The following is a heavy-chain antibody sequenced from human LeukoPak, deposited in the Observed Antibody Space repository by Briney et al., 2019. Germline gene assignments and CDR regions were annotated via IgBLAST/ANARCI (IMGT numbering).Heavy chain of an antibody. CDR1: GFSFGSYE. CDR3: ARDRSKVTAYDDALDI. CDR2: ISDIGTTT. D-gene: IGHD2-21*02. V-gene: IGHV3-48*03. J-gene: IGHJ3*02. Sequence: GGSLRLSCVGSGFSFGSYEINWVRQAPGKGLEWVSYISDIGTTTHYADSVKDRFTIFRDNAKNSVYLLMDSLMAEDTAIYYCARDRSKVTAYDDALDIRGKGTMVTVSS.